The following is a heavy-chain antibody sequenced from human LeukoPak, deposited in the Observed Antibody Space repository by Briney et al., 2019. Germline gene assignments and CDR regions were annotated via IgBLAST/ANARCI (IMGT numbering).Heavy chain of an antibody. V-gene: IGHV4-30-4*08. CDR1: GGSISSGGYY. CDR2: IYYSGST. D-gene: IGHD2-2*01. Sequence: SQTLSLTCTVSGGSISSGGYYWSWIRQPPGKGLEWIGYIYYSGSTYYNPSLKSRVTISVDTSKNQFSLKLSSVTAADTAVYYCARAQYQLLFGAFDIWGQGTMVTVSS. CDR3: ARAQYQLLFGAFDI. J-gene: IGHJ3*02.